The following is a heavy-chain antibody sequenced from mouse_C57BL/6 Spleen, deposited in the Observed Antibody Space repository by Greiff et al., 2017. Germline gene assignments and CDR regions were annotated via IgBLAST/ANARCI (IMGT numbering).Heavy chain of an antibody. Sequence: EVQLVESGGGLVQPKGSLKLSCAASGFTFNTYAMHWVRQAPGKGLEWVARIRSKSSNYATYYADSVKDRFTISGDDSQSMLYLQMNNLKSEDTAMYYCVRVDYGSSSAWFAYWGQGTLVTVSA. CDR1: GFTFNTYA. D-gene: IGHD1-1*01. V-gene: IGHV10-3*01. J-gene: IGHJ3*01. CDR3: VRVDYGSSSAWFAY. CDR2: IRSKSSNYAT.